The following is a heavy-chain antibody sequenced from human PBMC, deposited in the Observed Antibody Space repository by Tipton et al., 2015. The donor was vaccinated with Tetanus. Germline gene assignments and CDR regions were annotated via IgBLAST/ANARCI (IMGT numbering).Heavy chain of an antibody. D-gene: IGHD3-10*01. CDR2: ISHNEAA. CDR1: GVSLGSGDHY. J-gene: IGHJ6*02. Sequence: TLSLTCTVSGVSLGSGDHYWTWIRQSPGKGLEWIGYISHNEAAYYNPSLKSRAVISVDTSKNQFSLRLNSVTAADTAVYYCARGDYYGSGTYDVWGQGTTVTVPS. CDR3: ARGDYYGSGTYDV. V-gene: IGHV4-30-4*01.